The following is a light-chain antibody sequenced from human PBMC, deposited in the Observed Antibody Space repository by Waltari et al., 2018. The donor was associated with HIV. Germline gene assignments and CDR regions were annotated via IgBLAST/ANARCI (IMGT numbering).Light chain of an antibody. CDR1: QSISTY. CDR2: AAS. J-gene: IGKJ5*01. Sequence: DIQMTQSPSSLSASVGDRVTITCRASQSISTYLNWYQQKPGKAPKLLIYAASALHSGVPSRFSGSGSGTDFTLTISSLQPEDFATYSCQQSYSTPITFGQGTRLEIK. V-gene: IGKV1-39*01. CDR3: QQSYSTPIT.